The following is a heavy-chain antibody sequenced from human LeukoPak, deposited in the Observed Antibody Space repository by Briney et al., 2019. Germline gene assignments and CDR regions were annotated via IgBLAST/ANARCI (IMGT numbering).Heavy chain of an antibody. CDR1: GFTFSSYS. CDR2: ISSSDSTI. D-gene: IGHD6-19*01. V-gene: IGHV3-48*04. CDR3: ARARRSSGWYLPDY. J-gene: IGHJ4*02. Sequence: GGSLRLSCAASGFTFSSYSMNWVRQAPGKGLEWVSYISSSDSTIYYANSVQGRFTISRDNAKNSLFLQMNSLRAEDTAVYYCARARRSSGWYLPDYWGQGTLVTVSS.